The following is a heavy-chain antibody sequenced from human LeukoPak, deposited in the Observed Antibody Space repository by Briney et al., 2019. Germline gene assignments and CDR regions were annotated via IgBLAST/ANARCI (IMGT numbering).Heavy chain of an antibody. Sequence: GGSLRLSCAASGFTFSSYWMSWVRQAPGKGLEWVANIKQDGSEKYYVDSVKGRFTISRDNAKNSLYLQMNSLRAEDTAVYYCARDPGGDVVVPAAIVPYYYYMDVWGKGTTVTVSS. V-gene: IGHV3-7*01. CDR1: GFTFSSYW. CDR2: IKQDGSEK. J-gene: IGHJ6*03. CDR3: ARDPGGDVVVPAAIVPYYYYMDV. D-gene: IGHD2-2*02.